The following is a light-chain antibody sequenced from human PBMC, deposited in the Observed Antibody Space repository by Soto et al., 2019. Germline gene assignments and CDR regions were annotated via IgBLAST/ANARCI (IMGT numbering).Light chain of an antibody. V-gene: IGKV3-11*01. Sequence: EIVVTQAPATLSVSPGDRATLSCTASQTVSSNLAWYQQKPGQAPRLLIYDASNRATGIPARFSGSGSGTDFTLTISSLEPEDFAVYYCQQRSNWPRTFGQGTRLEI. CDR2: DAS. CDR3: QQRSNWPRT. J-gene: IGKJ5*01. CDR1: QTVSSN.